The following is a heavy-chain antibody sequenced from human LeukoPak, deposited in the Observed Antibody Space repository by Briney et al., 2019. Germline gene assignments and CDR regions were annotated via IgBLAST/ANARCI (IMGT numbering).Heavy chain of an antibody. Sequence: SETLSLTCTVSGGSISSYYWSWIRQPAGKGLEWIGRIYTSGSTNYNPSLKSRVTMSVDTSKNQFSLRLTSVTAADTAVYYFARGKWLSSTSFDAFDIWGQGTMVTVSS. CDR2: IYTSGST. CDR1: GGSISSYY. CDR3: ARGKWLSSTSFDAFDI. D-gene: IGHD2/OR15-2a*01. V-gene: IGHV4-4*07. J-gene: IGHJ3*02.